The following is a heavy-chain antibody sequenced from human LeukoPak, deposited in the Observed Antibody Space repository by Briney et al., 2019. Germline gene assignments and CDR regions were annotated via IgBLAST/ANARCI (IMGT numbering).Heavy chain of an antibody. Sequence: SETLSLTCAVYGGSFSGYYWSWIRQPPGKGLEWIGEINHSGSTNYNPSLKSRVTISVDTSKNQFSLKLSSVTAADTAVYYCARNYYYMDVWGKGTTVTISS. CDR1: GGSFSGYY. J-gene: IGHJ6*03. V-gene: IGHV4-34*01. CDR3: ARNYYYMDV. CDR2: INHSGST.